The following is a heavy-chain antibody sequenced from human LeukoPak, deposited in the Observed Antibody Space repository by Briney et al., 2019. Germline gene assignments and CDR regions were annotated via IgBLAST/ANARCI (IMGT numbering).Heavy chain of an antibody. CDR1: GGSFSGYY. J-gene: IGHJ4*02. V-gene: IGHV4-34*01. D-gene: IGHD2-15*01. CDR2: INHSGST. Sequence: SETLSLTCAVYGGSFSGYYWSWIRQPPGKGLEWMGEINHSGSTNYNPSLKSRVTISVDTSKNQFSLKLTSVTAADTAVYYCATRPPAGYYEPYLDYWGQGTLVTVSS. CDR3: ATRPPAGYYEPYLDY.